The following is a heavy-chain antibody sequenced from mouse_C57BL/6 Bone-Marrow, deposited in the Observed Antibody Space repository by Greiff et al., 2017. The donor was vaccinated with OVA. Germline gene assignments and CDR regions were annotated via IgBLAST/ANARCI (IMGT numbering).Heavy chain of an antibody. Sequence: QVQLQQPGAELVKPGASVKLSCKASGYTFTSYWMHWVKLRPGQGLEWIGMIHPNSGSTNYNEKFKSKATLTVDKSSSTAYMQLSSLTSEDSAVYYCARNYYGSSVDYWGQGTTLTVSS. D-gene: IGHD1-1*01. J-gene: IGHJ2*01. V-gene: IGHV1-64*01. CDR1: GYTFTSYW. CDR2: IHPNSGST. CDR3: ARNYYGSSVDY.